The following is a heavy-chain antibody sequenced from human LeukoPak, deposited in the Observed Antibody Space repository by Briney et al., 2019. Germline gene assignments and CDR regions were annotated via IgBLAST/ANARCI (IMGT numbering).Heavy chain of an antibody. CDR1: GFTFSAYW. D-gene: IGHD2-15*01. J-gene: IGHJ6*03. V-gene: IGHV3-7*01. CDR2: INEGANVK. CDR3: AIHSGPRWWDYMDV. Sequence: PGGSLRLSCAASGFTFSAYWMTWVRQAPGKGLEWLANINEGANVKFYVDSVKGRFIISRDNAKNSLYLQMNSLRAEDTAVYYCAIHSGPRWWDYMDVWGKGTTVTVSS.